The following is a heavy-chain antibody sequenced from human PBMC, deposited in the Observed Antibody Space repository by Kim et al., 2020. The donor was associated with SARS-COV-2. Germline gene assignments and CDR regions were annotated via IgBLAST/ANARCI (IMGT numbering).Heavy chain of an antibody. J-gene: IGHJ4*02. Sequence: GGSLRLSCAASGFTFSSYGMHWVRQAPGKGLEWVAVISYDGSNKYYADSVKGRFTISRDNSKNTLYLQMNSLRAEDTAVYYCAKSGSGYRGYFDYWGQGTLVTVSS. CDR2: ISYDGSNK. V-gene: IGHV3-30*18. CDR3: AKSGSGYRGYFDY. CDR1: GFTFSSYG. D-gene: IGHD5-12*01.